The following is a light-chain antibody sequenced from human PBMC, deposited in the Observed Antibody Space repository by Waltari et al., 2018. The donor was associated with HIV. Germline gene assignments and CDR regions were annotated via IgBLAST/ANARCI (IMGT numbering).Light chain of an antibody. CDR2: GNS. Sequence: QSVLTQPPSVSGAPGQRVTISCTGSSSNIGAGYDVHWYQHLPGTAPKLLIYGNSHRPSGVPDRFSGSKSGTSASRAITGLQAEDEADYYCQSYDSSLSGGDVVFGGGTKLTVL. V-gene: IGLV1-40*01. CDR1: SSNIGAGYD. CDR3: QSYDSSLSGGDVV. J-gene: IGLJ2*01.